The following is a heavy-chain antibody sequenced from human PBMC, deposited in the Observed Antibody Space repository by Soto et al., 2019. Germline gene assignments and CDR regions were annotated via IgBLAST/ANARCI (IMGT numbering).Heavy chain of an antibody. CDR2: IIPIFCTA. CDR3: VYYYDSSGYYRFDP. V-gene: IGHV1-69*13. D-gene: IGHD3-22*01. CDR1: GGTFSSYA. Sequence: GASVKGSCKGFGGTFSSYAISWVGQAPGQGVEWMGGIIPIFCTANYAQKFQGRVTITADESTSTAYMELSSLRSEDTAVYYCVYYYDSSGYYRFDPWGQGTLVTVSS. J-gene: IGHJ5*02.